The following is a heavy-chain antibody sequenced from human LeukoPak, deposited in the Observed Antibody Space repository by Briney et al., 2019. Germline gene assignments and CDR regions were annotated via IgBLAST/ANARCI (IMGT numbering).Heavy chain of an antibody. D-gene: IGHD3-9*01. Sequence: PGGSLRLSCTASGFTFSSYAMSWVRQAPGKGLEWVSGIGVSDATTFYVDSVKGRLTISRDNSKNTLYLQMNSLRAEDTAVYYCAKDDILTYYFDYWGQGTLVTVSS. CDR1: GFTFSSYA. CDR2: IGVSDATT. V-gene: IGHV3-23*01. CDR3: AKDDILTYYFDY. J-gene: IGHJ4*02.